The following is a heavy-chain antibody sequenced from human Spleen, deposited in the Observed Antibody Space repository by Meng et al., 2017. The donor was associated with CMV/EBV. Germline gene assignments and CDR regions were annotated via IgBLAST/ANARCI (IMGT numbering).Heavy chain of an antibody. CDR3: AREIIVVVTSRWFDP. CDR2: ISYDGSNN. J-gene: IGHJ5*02. V-gene: IGHV3-30*04. Sequence: GGSLRLSCAASRFTFSHYAMHWVRQAPGKGLEWVTFISYDGSNNYYADSVKGRFTISRDNSKNTLYLQMNSLRAEDTAVYYCAREIIVVVTSRWFDPWGQGTLVTVSS. D-gene: IGHD2-2*01. CDR1: RFTFSHYA.